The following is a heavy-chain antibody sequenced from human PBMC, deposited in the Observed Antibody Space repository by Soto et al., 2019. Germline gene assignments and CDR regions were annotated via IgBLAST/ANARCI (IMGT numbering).Heavy chain of an antibody. Sequence: QVQLVESGGGLVSPGWSLGLSCAASGFSLSDYYMSWIRQAPGKGLEWIAYISGSGHTIYYADSVKGRVTISRDKAKNSLYLVISNLRAEDTAVYYCARGHSSASEGFFQHWGQGTLVTVSS. CDR1: GFSLSDYY. CDR2: ISGSGHTI. J-gene: IGHJ1*01. D-gene: IGHD6-19*01. CDR3: ARGHSSASEGFFQH. V-gene: IGHV3-11*01.